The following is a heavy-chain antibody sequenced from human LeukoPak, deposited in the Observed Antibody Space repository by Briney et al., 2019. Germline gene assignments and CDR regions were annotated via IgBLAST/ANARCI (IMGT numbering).Heavy chain of an antibody. CDR3: ARGYDPGDSFDY. Sequence: SETLSLTCTVSGGSISSSTYSWGWIRQPPGKGLEWIGNIYYSGSTFYNPSLKSRVTISLDTSKNQFSLKLSSVTAADTAVYYCARGYDPGDSFDYWGQGTLVTVSS. D-gene: IGHD2-2*01. V-gene: IGHV4-39*07. CDR2: IYYSGST. J-gene: IGHJ4*02. CDR1: GGSISSSTYS.